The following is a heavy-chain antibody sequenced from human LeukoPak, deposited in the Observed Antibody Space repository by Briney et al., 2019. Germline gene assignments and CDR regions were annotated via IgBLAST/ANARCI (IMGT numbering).Heavy chain of an antibody. CDR2: ISYDGSNK. Sequence: RSLRLSCAASGSTFSSYAMHWVRQAPGKGLEWVAVISYDGSNKYYADSVKGRFTISRDNSKNTLYLQMNSLRAEDTAVYYCARLDYWGQGTLVTVSS. CDR1: GSTFSSYA. J-gene: IGHJ4*02. CDR3: ARLDY. V-gene: IGHV3-30-3*01.